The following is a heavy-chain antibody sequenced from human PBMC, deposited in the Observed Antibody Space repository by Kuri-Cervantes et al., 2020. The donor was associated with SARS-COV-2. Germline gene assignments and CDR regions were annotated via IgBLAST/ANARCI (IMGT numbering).Heavy chain of an antibody. D-gene: IGHD1-14*01. CDR3: ARELVLTTSKNWFDP. CDR1: GFTFGDYA. CDR2: ISYDGSNK. V-gene: IGHV3-30-3*01. Sequence: GESLKISCTASGFTFGDYAMHWVRQAPGKGLEWVAVISYDGSNKYYADSVKGRFTISRDNSKNTPYLQMNSLRAEDTAVYYCARELVLTTSKNWFDPWGQGTLVTVSS. J-gene: IGHJ5*02.